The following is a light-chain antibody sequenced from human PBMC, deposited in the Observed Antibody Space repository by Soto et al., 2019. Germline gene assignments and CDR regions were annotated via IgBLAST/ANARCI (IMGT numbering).Light chain of an antibody. CDR1: QSVSSNY. V-gene: IGKV3-20*01. Sequence: DMVLMPSPGTLSLSPGERATLSCRASQSVSSNYLAWYQQIPGQAPRLLIYGVSSRAAGIPDRFSGSGSGTDFTLTINRLEPEDFAVYYCQHYGSPPVTFGQGTRLAIK. CDR3: QHYGSPPVT. CDR2: GVS. J-gene: IGKJ5*01.